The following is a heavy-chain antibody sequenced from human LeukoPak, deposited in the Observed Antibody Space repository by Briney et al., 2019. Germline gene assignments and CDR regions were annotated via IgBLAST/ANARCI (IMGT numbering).Heavy chain of an antibody. V-gene: IGHV3-9*01. D-gene: IGHD6-13*01. CDR1: GFIFDNYA. CDR3: AKDRGPHAADAFDI. Sequence: GGSLRLSCAASGFIFDNYAMHWVRQAPGKGLEWVSGINWNSGTIGYADSVKGRFTVSRDSAKNSVYLQMNSLRAEDTALYYCAKDRGPHAADAFDIWGQGTMVTVSS. J-gene: IGHJ3*02. CDR2: INWNSGTI.